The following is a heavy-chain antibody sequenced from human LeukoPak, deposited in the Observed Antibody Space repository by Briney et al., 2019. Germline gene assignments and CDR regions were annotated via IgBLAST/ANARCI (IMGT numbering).Heavy chain of an antibody. V-gene: IGHV3-33*06. Sequence: SGGSLRLSCAASGFTFSSYGMHWVRQAPGKGLEWVAVIWYDGSNKYYADSVKGRFTISRDNSKNTLYLQMNSLRAEDTAVYYCAKDRGAYCSGGSCDQVGLDYWGQGTLVTVSS. J-gene: IGHJ4*02. CDR1: GFTFSSYG. D-gene: IGHD2-15*01. CDR3: AKDRGAYCSGGSCDQVGLDY. CDR2: IWYDGSNK.